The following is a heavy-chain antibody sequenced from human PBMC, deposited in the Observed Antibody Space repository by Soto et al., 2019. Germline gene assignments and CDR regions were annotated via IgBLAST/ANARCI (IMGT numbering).Heavy chain of an antibody. J-gene: IGHJ6*04. CDR2: ISDSGVRT. V-gene: IGHV3-23*01. CDR3: ANWGLDI. CDR1: GFTFSNYA. Sequence: EVQVLESGGGLVQHGGSLRLSCAASGFTFSNYAMSWVRQAPGKGLEWVSAISDSGVRTYYADSVKGRFTISRDNSKNTLYLQMNSLRAEDTAVYYCANWGLDIWGKGTTVTVSS. D-gene: IGHD7-27*01.